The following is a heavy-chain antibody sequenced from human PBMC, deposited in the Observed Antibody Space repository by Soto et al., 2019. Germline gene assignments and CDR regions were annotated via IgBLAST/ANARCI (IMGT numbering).Heavy chain of an antibody. D-gene: IGHD2-15*01. V-gene: IGHV1-69*02. CDR3: ARGSMVYCSGGSCYSFLAFDI. CDR1: GGTFSSYT. Sequence: GASVKVSCKASGGTFSSYTISWVRQAPGQGLEWMGRIIPILGITNYAQKFQGRVTITADKSTSTAYMELSRLRSDDTAVYYCARGSMVYCSGGSCYSFLAFDIWGQGTMVTVSS. CDR2: IIPILGIT. J-gene: IGHJ3*02.